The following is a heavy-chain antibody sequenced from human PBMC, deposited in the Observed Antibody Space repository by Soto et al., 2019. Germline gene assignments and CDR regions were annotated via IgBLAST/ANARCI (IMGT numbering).Heavy chain of an antibody. CDR1: GFTFDDYA. V-gene: IGHV3-9*01. CDR2: ISWNSGSI. J-gene: IGHJ3*02. CDR3: AKVFWSGYFLDAFDI. Sequence: SLKISCAASGFTFDDYAMHWVRQAPGKGLEWVSGISWNSGSIGYADSVKGRFTISRDNAKNSLYLQMNSLRAEDTALYYCAKVFWSGYFLDAFDIWGQGTMVTVSS. D-gene: IGHD3-3*01.